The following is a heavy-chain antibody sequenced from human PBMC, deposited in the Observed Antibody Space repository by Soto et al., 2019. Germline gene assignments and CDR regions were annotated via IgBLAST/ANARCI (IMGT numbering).Heavy chain of an antibody. D-gene: IGHD3-3*01. CDR1: EDTFTRYV. J-gene: IGHJ6*02. Sequence: ASVKVSCKASEDTFTRYVIHWVRQAPGQRLEWMGWINAGNGNTKYLQNFQGRVTITRDASASTAYMELSSLRSQDTAVYYCARTNDFWSGLDVWGQGTTVTVSS. CDR2: INAGNGNT. CDR3: ARTNDFWSGLDV. V-gene: IGHV1-3*01.